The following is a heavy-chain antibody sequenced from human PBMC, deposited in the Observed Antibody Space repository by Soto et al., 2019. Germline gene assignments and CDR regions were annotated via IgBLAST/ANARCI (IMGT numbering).Heavy chain of an antibody. D-gene: IGHD5-12*01. Sequence: EVQLLESGGGLVQPGGSLRLSCAASGFTFSSYAMSWVRQAPGKGLEWVSAISGGGGSTYYADSVKGRFTISRDNSKNPLYLQMNRLRAEDTAVYYCAKGGYSGYDSLAYWGQGTLVTVSS. J-gene: IGHJ4*02. V-gene: IGHV3-23*01. CDR1: GFTFSSYA. CDR3: AKGGYSGYDSLAY. CDR2: ISGGGGST.